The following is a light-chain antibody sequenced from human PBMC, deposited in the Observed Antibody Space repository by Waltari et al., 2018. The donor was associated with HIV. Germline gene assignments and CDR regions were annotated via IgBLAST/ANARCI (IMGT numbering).Light chain of an antibody. Sequence: LVLTQSPSASASLGASVWLTCTLSSRHSHYVLARHQQRPGTGPRVLMRLNSDGRHTRGDGNPDRFSGSSSGAARYVTIFSLQSDDEADYDCQTWGTGIVVFGGGTKLAVL. V-gene: IGLV4-69*01. CDR1: SRHSHYV. CDR3: QTWGTGIVV. CDR2: LNSDGRH. J-gene: IGLJ2*01.